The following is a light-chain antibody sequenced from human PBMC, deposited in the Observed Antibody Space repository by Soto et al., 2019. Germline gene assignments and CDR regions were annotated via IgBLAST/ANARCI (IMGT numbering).Light chain of an antibody. J-gene: IGLJ1*01. CDR2: DVS. Sequence: QSALTQPASVSGSPGQSITISCTGTSSDVGGYKYVSWYQQHPGKAPKLMIYDVSNRPSGVSNRYSGSKSGNTASLTFSGRQAEDEADYYCSSYTGSSTYVFGTGTKVTVL. CDR1: SSDVGGYKY. V-gene: IGLV2-14*01. CDR3: SSYTGSSTYV.